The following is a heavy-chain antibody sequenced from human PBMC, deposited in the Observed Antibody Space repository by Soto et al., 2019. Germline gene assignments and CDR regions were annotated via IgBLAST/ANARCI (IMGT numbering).Heavy chain of an antibody. Sequence: GASVKVSCKASGYTFTSFGVSWLRQAPGQGPEWMGWISGYNGKTKYTQKVQGRVTLTTDTSTATAYMELRSLRSDDAAVYFCARDKMIDDFGLGSFDYWGQGTVVTVS. CDR1: GYTFTSFG. D-gene: IGHD3-10*01. CDR2: ISGYNGKT. J-gene: IGHJ4*02. CDR3: ARDKMIDDFGLGSFDY. V-gene: IGHV1-18*04.